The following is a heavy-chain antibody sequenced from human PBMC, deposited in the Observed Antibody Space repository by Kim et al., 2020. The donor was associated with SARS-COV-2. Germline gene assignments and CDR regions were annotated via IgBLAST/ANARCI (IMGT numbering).Heavy chain of an antibody. D-gene: IGHD6-19*01. CDR3: ATIAVTGLWYFDL. Sequence: GGSLRLSCAASGLTLSRYGMSWVRQAPGKGLEWLASISGAGDKTYHADSVKGRFTTSRDNPKNTLSLQINSLRVEDTAAYYCATIAVTGLWYFDLWGRGTLVTVSS. J-gene: IGHJ2*01. CDR1: GLTLSRYG. V-gene: IGHV3-23*01. CDR2: ISGAGDKT.